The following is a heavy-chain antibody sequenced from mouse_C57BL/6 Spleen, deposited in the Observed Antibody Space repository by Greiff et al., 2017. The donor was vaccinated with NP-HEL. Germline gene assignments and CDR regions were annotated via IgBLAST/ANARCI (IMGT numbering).Heavy chain of an antibody. CDR3: ARVGSFYAMDY. V-gene: IGHV3-6*01. J-gene: IGHJ4*01. CDR2: ISYDGSN. CDR1: GYSITSGYY. Sequence: EVQVVESGPGLVKPSQSLSLTCSVTGYSITSGYYWNWIRQFPGNKLEWMGYISYDGSNNYNPSLKNRISITRDTSKNQFFLKLNSVTTEDTATYYCARVGSFYAMDYWGQGTSVTVSS.